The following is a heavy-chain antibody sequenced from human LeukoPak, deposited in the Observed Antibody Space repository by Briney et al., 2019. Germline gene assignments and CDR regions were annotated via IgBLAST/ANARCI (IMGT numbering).Heavy chain of an antibody. D-gene: IGHD6-6*01. Sequence: SVKVSCKASGGTFSSYAISWVRQAPGQGLEWMGGIIPIFGTANYAQKFQGRVTITADESTSTAYMELSSLRSEDTAVYYCARDTGRSSGDAFDIWGQGTMDTVSS. CDR2: IIPIFGTA. V-gene: IGHV1-69*13. J-gene: IGHJ3*02. CDR1: GGTFSSYA. CDR3: ARDTGRSSGDAFDI.